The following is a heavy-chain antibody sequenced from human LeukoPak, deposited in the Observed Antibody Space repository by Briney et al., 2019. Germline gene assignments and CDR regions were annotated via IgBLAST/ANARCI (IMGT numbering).Heavy chain of an antibody. V-gene: IGHV3-23*01. D-gene: IGHD5/OR15-5a*01. J-gene: IGHJ4*02. Sequence: PGGSLRLSCAASGFTFSSYAMSWVRQAPGKGLEWVSAISGSGSKTYYADSVKGRFNMSRDNAKNTLYVQMNSLRAEDTAVYYCANWPECRMGSYFDYWGQGTLVTVSS. CDR2: ISGSGSKT. CDR1: GFTFSSYA. CDR3: ANWPECRMGSYFDY.